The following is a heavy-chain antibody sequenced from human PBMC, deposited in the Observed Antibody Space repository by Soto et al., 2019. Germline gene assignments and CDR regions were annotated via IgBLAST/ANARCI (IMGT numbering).Heavy chain of an antibody. D-gene: IGHD3-16*01. V-gene: IGHV4-59*01. CDR3: ARGLLGDWSTIYYYYYMDV. Sequence: ETLSLTCTVSGGSISSYYWSWIRQPPGKGLEWIGYIYYSGSTNYNPSLKSRVTISVDTPKNQFSLKLSSVTAADTAVYYCARGLLGDWSTIYYYYYMDVWGKGTTVTVSS. J-gene: IGHJ6*03. CDR2: IYYSGST. CDR1: GGSISSYY.